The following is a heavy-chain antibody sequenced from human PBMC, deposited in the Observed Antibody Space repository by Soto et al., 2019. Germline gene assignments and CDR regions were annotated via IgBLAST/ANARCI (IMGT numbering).Heavy chain of an antibody. CDR1: GVSFSGYY. CDR3: ASQGAVTGTSPILDY. V-gene: IGHV4-34*01. CDR2: ISHSGST. J-gene: IGHJ4*02. Sequence: QVQLQQWGAGLLKPSETLSLTCAVYGVSFSGYYWSWIRQPPGKGLEWIGEISHSGSTNYHPSLTGRVTISVNTSKNHVSLNLSSLTAADTAVYYCASQGAVTGTSPILDYWGQGAMITVS. D-gene: IGHD6-19*01.